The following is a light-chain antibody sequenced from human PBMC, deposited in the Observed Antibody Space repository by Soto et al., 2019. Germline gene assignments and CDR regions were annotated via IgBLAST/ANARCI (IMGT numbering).Light chain of an antibody. Sequence: DIQMTQSPSSLSASVGGRVTITCRASHSISSYLNWYQQKPGKAPKLLIYAASSLDSGVPSRFSGSGSGTHFTLTISSLQPEDFATYYCQQANTFPLTFGQGTRLEIK. CDR3: QQANTFPLT. J-gene: IGKJ5*01. CDR1: HSISSY. V-gene: IGKV1-39*01. CDR2: AAS.